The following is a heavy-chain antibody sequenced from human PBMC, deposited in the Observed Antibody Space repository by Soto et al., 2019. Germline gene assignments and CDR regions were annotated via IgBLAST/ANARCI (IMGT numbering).Heavy chain of an antibody. CDR1: GFTFSSYG. D-gene: IGHD2-21*01. CDR2: IWYDGSNK. V-gene: IGHV3-33*01. J-gene: IGHJ3*02. CDR3: ARDQGIGAFDI. Sequence: LRLSCAASGFTFSSYGIHWVRQAPGKGLEWVALIWYDGSNKYYADSVKGRFTSSRDNSKNTLYLQMNSLRAEDTAVYYCARDQGIGAFDIWGQGTMVTVSS.